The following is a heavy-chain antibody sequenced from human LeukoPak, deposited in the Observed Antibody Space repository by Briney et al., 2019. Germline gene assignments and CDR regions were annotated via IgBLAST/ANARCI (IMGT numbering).Heavy chain of an antibody. V-gene: IGHV7-4-1*02. Sequence: ASVKVSCKASGYTFTSYAMNWVRQAPGQGLEGMGWINTNTGNPTYAQGFTGRFVFSLDTSVSTAYLQISSLKDEDTDVYYCARHPGYCSSTSCYRAYNWFDPWGQGTLVTVSS. CDR3: ARHPGYCSSTSCYRAYNWFDP. CDR1: GYTFTSYA. CDR2: INTNTGNP. J-gene: IGHJ5*02. D-gene: IGHD2-2*01.